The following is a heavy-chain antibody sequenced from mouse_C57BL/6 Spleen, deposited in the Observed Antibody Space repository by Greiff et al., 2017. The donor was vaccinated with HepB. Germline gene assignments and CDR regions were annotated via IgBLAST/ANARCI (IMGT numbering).Heavy chain of an antibody. V-gene: IGHV5-17*01. CDR1: GFTFSDYG. J-gene: IGHJ2*01. CDR2: ISSGSSTI. Sequence: EVKLMESGGGLVKPGGSLKLSCAASGFTFSDYGMHWVRQAPEQGLEWVAYISSGSSTIYYADTVKGRFTISRDNAKNTLFLQMTSLRSEDTAMYYCATNISTRNYFDYWGQGTTLTVSS. CDR3: ATNISTRNYFDY. D-gene: IGHD1-1*01.